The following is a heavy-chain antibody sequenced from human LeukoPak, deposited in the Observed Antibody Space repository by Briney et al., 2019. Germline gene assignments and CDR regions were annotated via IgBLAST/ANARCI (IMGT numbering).Heavy chain of an antibody. J-gene: IGHJ3*02. CDR2: VSGSGGST. CDR3: AKDISGWYGSFAFDI. Sequence: GGSLRLSCAASGFTFSSYAMSWVRQAPGKGLEWVSAVSGSGGSTYYADSVKGRFTISRDNSKNTLYLQMNSLRAEDTAVYYCAKDISGWYGSFAFDIWGQGTMVTVSS. CDR1: GFTFSSYA. V-gene: IGHV3-23*01. D-gene: IGHD6-19*01.